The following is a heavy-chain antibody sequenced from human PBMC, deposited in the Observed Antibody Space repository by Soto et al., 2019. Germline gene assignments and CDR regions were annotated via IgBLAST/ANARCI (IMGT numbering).Heavy chain of an antibody. D-gene: IGHD2-2*01. V-gene: IGHV4-31*03. CDR3: ARGGGSTKVAY. CDR2: TSNSGST. CDR1: GGSITSSGYY. Sequence: QVQLQESGPGLVKPSQTLSLTCTVSGGSITSSGYYWSWIRQHPGEGLEWIGFTSNSGSTSYNPSLRSGVTISVDTSSNQFSLSLKSVAAAVTAVSYWARGGGSTKVAYWGQGTLVTVS. J-gene: IGHJ4*02.